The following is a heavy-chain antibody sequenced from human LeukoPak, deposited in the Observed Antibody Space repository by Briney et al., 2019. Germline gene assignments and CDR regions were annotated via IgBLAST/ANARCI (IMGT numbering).Heavy chain of an antibody. J-gene: IGHJ4*02. V-gene: IGHV1-18*04. CDR2: ISAYNGNT. CDR3: ARSEDALLEDDY. D-gene: IGHD2-21*01. Sequence: GASVKVSCKASGYTFTDFYIHWVRQAPGQGLEWMGWISAYNGNTNYAQKLQGRVTMTTDTSTSTAYMELRSLRSDDTAVYYCARSEDALLEDDYWGQGTLVTVSS. CDR1: GYTFTDFY.